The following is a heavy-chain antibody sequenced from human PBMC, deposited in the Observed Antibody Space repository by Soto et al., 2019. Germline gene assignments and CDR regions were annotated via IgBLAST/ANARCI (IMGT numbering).Heavy chain of an antibody. V-gene: IGHV3-30*18. CDR1: GFTFSSYG. Sequence: GGSLRLSCAASGFTFSSYGMHWVRQAPGKGLEWVAVISYDGSNKYYADSVKGRFTISRDNSKNTLYLQMNSLRAEDTAVYYCAKDQIGEYILTGYNGMDVWGQGTTVTVSS. J-gene: IGHJ6*02. D-gene: IGHD3-9*01. CDR2: ISYDGSNK. CDR3: AKDQIGEYILTGYNGMDV.